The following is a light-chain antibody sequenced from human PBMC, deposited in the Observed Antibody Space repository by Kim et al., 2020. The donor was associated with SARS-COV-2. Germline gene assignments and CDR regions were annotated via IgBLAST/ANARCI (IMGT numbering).Light chain of an antibody. V-gene: IGKV1-8*01. CDR2: AAS. Sequence: ASTGDRVTITCRASQGISSYLAWYQQKPGKAPKLLIYAASTLQSGVPSRFSGSGSGTVFTLTISCLQSEDFATYYCQQYYSYPRTFGGGTKVDIK. CDR3: QQYYSYPRT. CDR1: QGISSY. J-gene: IGKJ4*01.